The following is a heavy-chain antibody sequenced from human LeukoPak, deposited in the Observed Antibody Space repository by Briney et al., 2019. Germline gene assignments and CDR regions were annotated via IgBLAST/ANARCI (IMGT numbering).Heavy chain of an antibody. Sequence: PGGSLRLSCAASGFTFSGYWMHWVRQAPGKGLEWVSGISWNSGSIGYADSVKGRFTISRDNAKNSLYLQMNSLRAEDTALYYCAKAVGASHLDGIAFDIWGQGTMVTVSS. CDR2: ISWNSGSI. D-gene: IGHD1-26*01. CDR1: GFTFSGYW. J-gene: IGHJ3*02. CDR3: AKAVGASHLDGIAFDI. V-gene: IGHV3-9*01.